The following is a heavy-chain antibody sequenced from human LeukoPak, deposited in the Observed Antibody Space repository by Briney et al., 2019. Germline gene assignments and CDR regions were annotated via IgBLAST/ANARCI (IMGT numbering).Heavy chain of an antibody. Sequence: PGRSLRLSCAASGFTFSDYYMSWIRQAPGKGLEWVSYISSSGSTIYYADSVKGRFTISRDNAKNTLYLQMNSLRAEDTAVYYCAREAVAGTWDWFDPWGQGTLVTVSS. CDR3: AREAVAGTWDWFDP. J-gene: IGHJ5*02. V-gene: IGHV3-11*04. CDR1: GFTFSDYY. D-gene: IGHD6-19*01. CDR2: ISSSGSTI.